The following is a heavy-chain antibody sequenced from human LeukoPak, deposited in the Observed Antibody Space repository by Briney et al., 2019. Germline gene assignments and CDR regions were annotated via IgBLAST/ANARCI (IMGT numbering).Heavy chain of an antibody. V-gene: IGHV6-1*01. J-gene: IGHJ6*02. CDR2: TYYRSKWYN. CDR1: GDSFSSNSAA. Sequence: SQTLSLTCAISGDSFSSNSAAWNWIRQSPSRGLEWLGRTYYRSKWYNDYAVSVKSRITINPDASKNQFSLQLKSVTPEDTAVYYCARALRSGGIQLWLVEYYYGMDVWGQGTTVTVSS. D-gene: IGHD5-18*01. CDR3: ARALRSGGIQLWLVEYYYGMDV.